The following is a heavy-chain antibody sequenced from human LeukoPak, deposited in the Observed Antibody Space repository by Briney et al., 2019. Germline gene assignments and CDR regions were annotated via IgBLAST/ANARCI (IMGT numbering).Heavy chain of an antibody. CDR1: GFTFSSYE. Sequence: GGSLRLSCAASGFTFSSYEMNWVRQAPGKGLEWVSAISGSGSSTYYADSVKGRFTISRDNAKNSLYLQMNSLRAEDTAVYYCARDRYDSSGYLDYWGQGTLVTVSS. CDR3: ARDRYDSSGYLDY. J-gene: IGHJ4*02. CDR2: ISGSGSST. V-gene: IGHV3-48*03. D-gene: IGHD3-22*01.